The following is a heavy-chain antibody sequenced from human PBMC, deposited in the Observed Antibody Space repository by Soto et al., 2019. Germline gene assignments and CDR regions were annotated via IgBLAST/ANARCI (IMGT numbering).Heavy chain of an antibody. D-gene: IGHD6-19*01. Sequence: QVQLVQSGAEVKKPGASVKVSCKASGYTFTSYGISWVRQAPGQGLEWMGWISAYNGNTNYAQKLPGRVTMTPDTSTSTADMELRSLRSDDTAVYYCARDLRTAVAPPWYFDLWGRGTLVTVSS. CDR2: ISAYNGNT. CDR1: GYTFTSYG. CDR3: ARDLRTAVAPPWYFDL. J-gene: IGHJ2*01. V-gene: IGHV1-18*01.